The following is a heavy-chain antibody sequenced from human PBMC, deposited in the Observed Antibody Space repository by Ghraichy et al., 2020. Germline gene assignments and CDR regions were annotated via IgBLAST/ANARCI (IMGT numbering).Heavy chain of an antibody. CDR2: ISYDGNDK. J-gene: IGHJ4*02. V-gene: IGHV3-30*01. D-gene: IGHD1-1*01. CDR1: GFTLSSYT. CDR3: ASSDWDEYYFDY. Sequence: GGSLRLSCAASGFTLSSYTMHWVRQAPGKGLEWVALISYDGNDKFYADSVKGRLIISRDSSKNTLYVQMNSLRPEDTAVYYCASSDWDEYYFDYWGQGTLVTVSS.